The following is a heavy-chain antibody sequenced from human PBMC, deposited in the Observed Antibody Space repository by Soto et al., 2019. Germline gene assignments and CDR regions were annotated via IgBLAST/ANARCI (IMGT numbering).Heavy chain of an antibody. CDR3: AREGDFWSGYPNYYYYYMDV. J-gene: IGHJ6*03. CDR2: ISAYNGNT. CDR1: GYTFTSYR. V-gene: IGHV1-18*01. D-gene: IGHD3-3*01. Sequence: ASVKVSCKASGYTFTSYRISWVRQAPGQGLEWMGWISAYNGNTNYAQKLQGRVTMTTDTSTSTAYMELRSLRSDDTAVYYCAREGDFWSGYPNYYYYYMDVWGKGTTVTVSS.